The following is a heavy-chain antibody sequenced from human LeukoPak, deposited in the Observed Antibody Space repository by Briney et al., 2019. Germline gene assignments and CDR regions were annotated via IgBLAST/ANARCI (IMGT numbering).Heavy chain of an antibody. J-gene: IGHJ5*01. Sequence: PGGSLRLSCAASGFTFSSYTMNWVRQAPGKGLEWVSSISSSSIYIYYVDSVKGRFTISRDNANNMLYLQMNSLRAEDTAVYYCTRSSVFGTLDPWGQGTLVTVSS. D-gene: IGHD1-1*01. V-gene: IGHV3-21*01. CDR2: ISSSSIYI. CDR3: TRSSVFGTLDP. CDR1: GFTFSSYT.